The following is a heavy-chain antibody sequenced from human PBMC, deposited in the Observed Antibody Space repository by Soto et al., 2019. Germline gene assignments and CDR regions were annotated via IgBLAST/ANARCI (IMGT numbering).Heavy chain of an antibody. D-gene: IGHD6-25*01. CDR3: AKDFRGYSEYYFDY. V-gene: IGHV3-30*18. CDR2: ISYDGSNK. Sequence: QVQLVESGGGVVQPGRSPRLSCAASGFTFSSYGMHWVRQAPGKGLEWVAVISYDGSNKYYADSVKGRFTISRDNSKNTLYLQMNSLRAEDTAVYYCAKDFRGYSEYYFDYWGQGTLVTVSS. J-gene: IGHJ4*02. CDR1: GFTFSSYG.